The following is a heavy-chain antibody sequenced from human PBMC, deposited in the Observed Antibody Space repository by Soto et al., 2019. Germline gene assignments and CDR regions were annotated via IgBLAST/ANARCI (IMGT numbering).Heavy chain of an antibody. J-gene: IGHJ3*02. V-gene: IGHV1-2*04. D-gene: IGHD3-10*01. CDR2: INPNSGGT. CDR1: GYTFTGYY. CDR3: ARGITMVRGVLLDAFDI. Sequence: QVQLVQSGAEVKKPGASVKVSCKASGYTFTGYYMHWVRQAPGQGLEWMGWINPNSGGTNYAQKFQSWVTMTRDTSISTAYMELSRLRSDDTDVYYCARGITMVRGVLLDAFDIWGQGTMVTVSS.